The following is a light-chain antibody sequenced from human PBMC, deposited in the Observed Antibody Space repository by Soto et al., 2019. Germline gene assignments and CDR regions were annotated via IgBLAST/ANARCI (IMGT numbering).Light chain of an antibody. CDR1: SSDVGSYNL. V-gene: IGLV2-23*01. CDR3: CSYAGSSTSFV. J-gene: IGLJ1*01. CDR2: EGS. Sequence: QSALTQPASVSGSPGQSITISCTGTSSDVGSYNLVSWYQQHPGKAPKLMIYEGSKRPSGVSNRFSGSKSGNTAPLTISGLQAEDEADYYCCSYAGSSTSFVFGTGTKLTVL.